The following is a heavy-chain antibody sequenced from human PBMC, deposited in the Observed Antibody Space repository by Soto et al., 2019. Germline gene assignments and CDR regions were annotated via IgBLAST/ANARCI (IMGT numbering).Heavy chain of an antibody. Sequence: PGGSLRLSCAASGFDFNKFGMHWVRQAPGKGLEWVAVIWYDGSQRYYADSVKGRFTVSRDNSKNTLYFQLNSLRVEDTAVYFCARGLYESSGYSDYWGQGTLVTVSS. V-gene: IGHV3-33*01. J-gene: IGHJ4*02. CDR2: IWYDGSQR. CDR3: ARGLYESSGYSDY. CDR1: GFDFNKFG. D-gene: IGHD3-22*01.